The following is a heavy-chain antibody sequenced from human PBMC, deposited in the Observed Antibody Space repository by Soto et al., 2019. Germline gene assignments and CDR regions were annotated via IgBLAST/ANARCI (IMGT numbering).Heavy chain of an antibody. CDR1: GFTFSSYG. D-gene: IGHD7-27*01. Sequence: GGSLRLSCAASGFTFSSYGMHWVRQAPGKGLEWVAVIWYDGSNKYYADSVKGRFTISRDNSKNTLYLQMNSLRAEDTAVYYCARNENPWDYYYYMDVWGKGTTVTVSS. CDR3: ARNENPWDYYYYMDV. J-gene: IGHJ6*03. V-gene: IGHV3-33*01. CDR2: IWYDGSNK.